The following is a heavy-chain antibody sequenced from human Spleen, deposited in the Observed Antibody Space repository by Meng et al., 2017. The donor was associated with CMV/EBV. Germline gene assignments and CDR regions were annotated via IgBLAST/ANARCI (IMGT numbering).Heavy chain of an antibody. CDR2: IFSDGTT. V-gene: IGHV3-53*01. CDR1: GFTVSSNS. D-gene: IGHD4-11*01. Sequence: GESLKISCAASGFTVSSNSLSWVRQAPGKGLEWVSLIFSDGTTYYADSMKVRFTISRDNSKNTLYLQLNSLIAEDTAVYYCARVKRGVTTVSTPYSFDYWGQGTLVTVSS. J-gene: IGHJ4*02. CDR3: ARVKRGVTTVSTPYSFDY.